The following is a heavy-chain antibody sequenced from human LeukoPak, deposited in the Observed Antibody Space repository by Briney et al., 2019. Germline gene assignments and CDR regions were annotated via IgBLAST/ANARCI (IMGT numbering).Heavy chain of an antibody. D-gene: IGHD3-22*01. CDR1: DDSISSSPNY. CDR3: AREPIGYDYDRRDYGRSAY. CDR2: IHHSGST. V-gene: IGHV4-39*07. J-gene: IGHJ4*02. Sequence: PSETLSLTCTVSDDSISSSPNYWGWIRQPPGKGLEWIGEIHHSGSTNFNPSLKSRVIISVDKSKNQFFLRLSSVTAADTAVYYCAREPIGYDYDRRDYGRSAYWGQGTLVTVSS.